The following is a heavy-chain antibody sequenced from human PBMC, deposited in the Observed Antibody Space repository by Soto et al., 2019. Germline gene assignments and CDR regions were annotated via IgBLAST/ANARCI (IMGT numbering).Heavy chain of an antibody. V-gene: IGHV3-23*01. CDR1: GFTFSSYA. Sequence: EVQLLESGGGLVQPGGSLRLSCAASGFTFSSYAMSWVRQAPGKGLEWVSVISCSGGSTYYADSVKGRFTISRDNSKNTLYLQMNSLRAEDTAVYYCARRTSGWYLDYWGQGPLVTVSS. J-gene: IGHJ4*02. CDR2: ISCSGGST. CDR3: ARRTSGWYLDY. D-gene: IGHD6-19*01.